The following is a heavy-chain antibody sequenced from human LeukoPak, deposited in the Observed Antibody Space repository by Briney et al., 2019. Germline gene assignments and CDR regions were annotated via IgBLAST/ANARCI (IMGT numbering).Heavy chain of an antibody. Sequence: PGGPLRLSCAASGFTFSSYEMNWVRQAPGKGLEWVSYISSSGSTIYYADSVKGRFTISRDNAKNSLYLQMNSLRAEDTAVYYCARDVYSGYFDYWGQGTLVTVSS. V-gene: IGHV3-48*03. J-gene: IGHJ4*02. CDR1: GFTFSSYE. CDR2: ISSSGSTI. D-gene: IGHD5-12*01. CDR3: ARDVYSGYFDY.